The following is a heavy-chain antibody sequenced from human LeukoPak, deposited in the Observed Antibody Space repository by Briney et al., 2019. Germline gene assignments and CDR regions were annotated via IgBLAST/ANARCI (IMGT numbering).Heavy chain of an antibody. CDR2: ITWNSGSI. Sequence: GGSLRLSCTASGFTFNDYSMHWVRQLPGKGLEWVSGITWNSGSIAYADSVKGRFTISRDNAKNSLNLLMNSLRPEDTALYYCAKDIRRFGQLSYYYAMDVWGQGTTVTVSS. CDR3: AKDIRRFGQLSYYYAMDV. J-gene: IGHJ6*02. V-gene: IGHV3-9*01. D-gene: IGHD3-10*01. CDR1: GFTFNDYS.